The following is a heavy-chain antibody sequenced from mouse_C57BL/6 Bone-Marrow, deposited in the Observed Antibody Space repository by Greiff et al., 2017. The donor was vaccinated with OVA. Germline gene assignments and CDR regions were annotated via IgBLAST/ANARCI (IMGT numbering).Heavy chain of an antibody. J-gene: IGHJ2*01. CDR2: INPSTGGT. CDR1: GYSFTGYY. D-gene: IGHD1-1*01. Sequence: VQLQQSGPELVKPGASVKISCKASGYSFTGYYMNWVKQSPEKSLEWIGEINPSTGGTTYNQKFKAKATLTVDKSSSTAYMQLKSLTSEDSAVYYCARSAGSSYNYFDYWGQGTTLTVSS. CDR3: ARSAGSSYNYFDY. V-gene: IGHV1-42*01.